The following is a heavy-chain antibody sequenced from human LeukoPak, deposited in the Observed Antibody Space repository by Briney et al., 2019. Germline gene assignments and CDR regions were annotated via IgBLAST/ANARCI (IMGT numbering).Heavy chain of an antibody. CDR2: IFYTGTT. D-gene: IGHD1-26*01. V-gene: IGHV4-39*07. J-gene: IGHJ6*02. Sequence: SETLSLTCTVSGGSISSSDYYWAWIRQPPGKQLEWIGSIFYTGTTYYSPSLKSRVTISIDTSKNQFSLKLSSVTAADTAVYYCARDPGGATDYYYYYGMDVWGQGTTVTVSS. CDR3: ARDPGGATDYYYYYGMDV. CDR1: GGSISSSDYY.